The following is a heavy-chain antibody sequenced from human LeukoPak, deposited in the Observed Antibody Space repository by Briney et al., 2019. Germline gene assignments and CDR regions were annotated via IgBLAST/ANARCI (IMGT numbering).Heavy chain of an antibody. CDR2: INWNSGRI. J-gene: IGHJ4*02. D-gene: IGHD1-26*01. CDR1: GFTFYDYA. V-gene: IGHV3-9*01. CDR3: AKDPHRGSYSFYFDY. Sequence: GRSLRLSCADSGFTFYDYAMQWVRQAPGKGLGWVSGINWNSGRIVYADSVKGGFTISRDNPKNSLYLQMNSLRAEDTALYYCAKDPHRGSYSFYFDYWGQGTLVTVSS.